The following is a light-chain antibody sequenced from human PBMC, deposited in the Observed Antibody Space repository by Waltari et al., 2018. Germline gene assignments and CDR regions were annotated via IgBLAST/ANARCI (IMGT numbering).Light chain of an antibody. CDR3: QQHNNWPLT. CDR2: GAS. V-gene: IGKV3-15*01. Sequence: EIAMTQAPATLSVSPGERATLSCRASQTVTNKLAWYQQKPGQAPRLLIYGASTRAAGIPARFSGSQSGSEFTLTISNVQSEDFAVYYCQQHNNWPLTFGPGTKVDVK. J-gene: IGKJ3*01. CDR1: QTVTNK.